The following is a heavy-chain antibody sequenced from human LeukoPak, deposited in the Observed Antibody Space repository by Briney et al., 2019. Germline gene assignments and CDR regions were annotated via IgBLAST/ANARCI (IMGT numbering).Heavy chain of an antibody. CDR3: AREESLRNFDY. J-gene: IGHJ4*02. CDR2: IHPNSGST. V-gene: IGHV1-46*01. CDR1: GYTFTSYY. D-gene: IGHD5-24*01. Sequence: GASVKVSCKASGYTFTSYYMHWVRQAPGQGLEWMGIIHPNSGSTSYVQKFQGRVTMTRDTSTSTVYMELRSLRSEDTAVYYCAREESLRNFDYWGQGTLVTVSS.